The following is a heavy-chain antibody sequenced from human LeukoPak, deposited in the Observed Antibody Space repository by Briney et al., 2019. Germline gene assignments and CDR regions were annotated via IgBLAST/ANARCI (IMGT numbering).Heavy chain of an antibody. CDR3: AREQGGGSGSYYNS. CDR2: ISSSSSTI. CDR1: GFTFSSYS. V-gene: IGHV3-48*01. J-gene: IGHJ5*02. D-gene: IGHD3-10*01. Sequence: GGSLRLSCAASGFTFSSYSMNWVRQAPGKGLEWVSYISSSSSTIYYADCVKGRFTISRDNAKNSLYLQMNSLRAEDTAVYYCAREQGGGSGSYYNSWGQGTLVTVSS.